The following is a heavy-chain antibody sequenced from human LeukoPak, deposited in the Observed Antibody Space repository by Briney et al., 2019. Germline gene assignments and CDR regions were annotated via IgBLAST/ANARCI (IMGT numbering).Heavy chain of an antibody. Sequence: PSETLSLTCTVSGASISSYYWSWIRQPAGKGLEWIGRIDGSGTTNYNPSLKSRISVSVDTSKNQVSLKLSYVTAADTAVYYCARDGGSGWFDYWGQGTLVTVSS. J-gene: IGHJ4*02. CDR3: ARDGGSGWFDY. CDR1: GASISSYY. D-gene: IGHD6-19*01. V-gene: IGHV4-4*07. CDR2: IDGSGTT.